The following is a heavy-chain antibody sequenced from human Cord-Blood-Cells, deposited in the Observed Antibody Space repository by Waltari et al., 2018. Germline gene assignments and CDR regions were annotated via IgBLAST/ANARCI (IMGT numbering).Heavy chain of an antibody. CDR1: GYTFTSYD. CDR2: MNPNSGNA. D-gene: IGHD7-27*01. CDR3: ARGYLLSGDRDAFDI. V-gene: IGHV1-8*03. J-gene: IGHJ3*02. Sequence: QVQLVQSGAEVKKPGASVKVSCKASGYTFTSYDINWVRQATGRGLEWMGWMNPNSGNAVYAQNCQGRVTITRNTSISTAYMELSSLRSEDTAVYYCARGYLLSGDRDAFDIWGQGTMVTVSS.